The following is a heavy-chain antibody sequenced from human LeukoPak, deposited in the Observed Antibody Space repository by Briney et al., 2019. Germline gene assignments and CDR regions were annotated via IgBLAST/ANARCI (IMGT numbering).Heavy chain of an antibody. V-gene: IGHV3-21*01. D-gene: IGHD3-3*01. J-gene: IGHJ3*02. CDR2: ISSSSSYI. CDR1: GFTFSSYS. CDR3: AAPLRFLEWLTADAFDI. Sequence: GGSLRLSCAASGFTFSSYSMNWVRQAPGKGLEWVSSISSSSSYIYYADSVKGRFTISRDNAKNSLYLQMNSLRAEDTAVYYCAAPLRFLEWLTADAFDIWGQGTMVTVSS.